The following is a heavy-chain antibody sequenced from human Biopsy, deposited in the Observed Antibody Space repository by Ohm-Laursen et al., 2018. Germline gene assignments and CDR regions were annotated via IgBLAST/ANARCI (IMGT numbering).Heavy chain of an antibody. Sequence: GSSVKVSCKASGYTFTEYYINWVRQAPGQGLEWMGIINPRSGNTGYSQKFQVRVTMTTDTSTSTVYMEPSSLSSEDTAVYYCAKNYDPLYYDTSGLFDYWGQGTLVTVSS. D-gene: IGHD3-22*01. CDR2: INPRSGNT. CDR1: GYTFTEYY. CDR3: AKNYDPLYYDTSGLFDY. J-gene: IGHJ4*02. V-gene: IGHV1-46*01.